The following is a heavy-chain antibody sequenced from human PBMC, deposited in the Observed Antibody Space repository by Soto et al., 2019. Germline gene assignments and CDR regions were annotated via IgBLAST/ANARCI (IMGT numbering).Heavy chain of an antibody. Sequence: HPGGSLRLSCAVSGFTFSSYWMHWVRQGPGKGLVWVSRIKSDGSITTYADSVKGRFTISRDNAKNTLYLQMNSLRAEDTAVYYCARGLLEDYYYGMDVWGQGTTVPVSS. J-gene: IGHJ6*02. CDR3: ARGLLEDYYYGMDV. D-gene: IGHD6-19*01. CDR1: GFTFSSYW. CDR2: IKSDGSIT. V-gene: IGHV3-74*01.